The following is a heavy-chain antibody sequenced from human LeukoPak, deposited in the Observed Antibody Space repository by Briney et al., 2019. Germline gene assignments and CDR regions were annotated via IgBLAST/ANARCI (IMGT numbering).Heavy chain of an antibody. CDR3: AREYSSGWYARWFDP. J-gene: IGHJ5*02. D-gene: IGHD6-19*01. CDR1: GGSISSYY. CDR2: IYTSGST. Sequence: PETLSLTCTVSGGSISSYYWSWIRQPAGKGLEWIGRIYTSGSTNYNPSLKSRVTMSVDTSKNQFSLKLSSVTAADTAVYYCAREYSSGWYARWFDPWGQGTLVTVSS. V-gene: IGHV4-4*07.